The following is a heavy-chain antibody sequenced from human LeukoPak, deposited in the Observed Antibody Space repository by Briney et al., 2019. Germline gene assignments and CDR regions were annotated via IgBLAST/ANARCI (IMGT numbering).Heavy chain of an antibody. J-gene: IGHJ4*02. Sequence: ASVKVSCKASGYTFTSYYMHWVRQMPGKGLEWIGIIYPGDSDTRYSPSFQGQVTISADKSITTTYLQWSSLKASDTAMYYCVAKMGQDYWGQGTLVTVSS. V-gene: IGHV5-51*01. CDR2: IYPGDSDT. CDR3: VAKMGQDY. CDR1: GYTFTSYY. D-gene: IGHD2-8*01.